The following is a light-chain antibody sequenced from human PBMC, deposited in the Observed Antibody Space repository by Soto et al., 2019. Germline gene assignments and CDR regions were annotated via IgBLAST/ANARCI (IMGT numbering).Light chain of an antibody. V-gene: IGLV4-60*02. J-gene: IGLJ1*01. CDR1: SGHSSYI. CDR2: LEGSGSY. CDR3: ETWDSNTYV. Sequence: QLVLTQSSSASASLGSSVSLTCTLSSGHSSYIIAWHQQQPGKAPRYLMKLEGSGSYNKGSGVPDRFSGSSSGADRYLTSSNLQFEDEADYYCETWDSNTYVFGTGTKVTVL.